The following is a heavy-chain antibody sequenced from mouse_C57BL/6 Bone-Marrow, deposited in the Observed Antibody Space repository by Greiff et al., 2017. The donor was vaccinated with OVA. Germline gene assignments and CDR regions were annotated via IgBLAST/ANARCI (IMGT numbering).Heavy chain of an antibody. CDR3: ARKGGTGIFWFAY. J-gene: IGHJ3*01. CDR2: ILPGSGST. V-gene: IGHV1-9*01. CDR1: GYTFTGYW. D-gene: IGHD3-3*01. Sequence: VKLMESGAELMKPGASVKLSCKATGYTFTGYWIEWVKQRPGHGLEWIGEILPGSGSTNYNEKFKGKATFTADTSSNTAYMQLSNLTTEDSAIYYCARKGGTGIFWFAYWGQGTLVTVSA.